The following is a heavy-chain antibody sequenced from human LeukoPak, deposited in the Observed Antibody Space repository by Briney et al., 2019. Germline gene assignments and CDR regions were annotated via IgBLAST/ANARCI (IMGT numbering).Heavy chain of an antibody. V-gene: IGHV4-30-4*02. D-gene: IGHD4-17*01. J-gene: IGHJ2*01. Sequence: SETLSLTCSVSGGSISSGDYYWSWIRQPPGKGLEWIGHIYYSGSTHHNPSLKSRVTISVDTSKNQFSLKLSSVTAADTAVYYCARDYGDYDPVWYFDLWGRGTLVTVSS. CDR1: GGSISSGDYY. CDR2: IYYSGST. CDR3: ARDYGDYDPVWYFDL.